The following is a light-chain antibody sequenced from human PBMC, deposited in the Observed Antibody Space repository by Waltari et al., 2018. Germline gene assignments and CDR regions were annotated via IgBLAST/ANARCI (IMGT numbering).Light chain of an antibody. CDR1: HTDVGAYGA. Sequence: QSALTQPASVSGSPGQSLTISCTGSHTDVGAYGAVPWYQHHPGKAPKLIIYKVTNRPSGISNRFSASKSDDTASLTISGLQAEDEATYYCSSCSYAPTTTVIFGGGTKVTVL. CDR3: SSCSYAPTTTVI. CDR2: KVT. V-gene: IGLV2-14*01. J-gene: IGLJ2*01.